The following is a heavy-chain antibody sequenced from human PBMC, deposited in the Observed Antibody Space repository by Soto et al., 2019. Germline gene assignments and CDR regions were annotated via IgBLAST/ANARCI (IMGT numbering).Heavy chain of an antibody. CDR1: GFSFSNYV. D-gene: IGHD3-3*02. Sequence: GGSLRLSCVASGFSFSNYVMTWVRQAPGKGLEWVSGISGGGGNTHYADSVMGRFTISRDNSKNTLYLQMDSLRVEDTAIYHCAKGGNAFHSYYGLDVWGQGTTVTVSS. CDR3: AKGGNAFHSYYGLDV. CDR2: ISGGGGNT. V-gene: IGHV3-23*01. J-gene: IGHJ6*02.